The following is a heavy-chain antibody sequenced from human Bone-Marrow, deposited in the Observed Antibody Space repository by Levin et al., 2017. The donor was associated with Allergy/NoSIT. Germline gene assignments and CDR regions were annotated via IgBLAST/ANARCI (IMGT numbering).Heavy chain of an antibody. CDR3: ARGTGACAFDI. J-gene: IGHJ3*02. CDR2: INHSGST. V-gene: IGHV4-34*01. CDR1: GGSFSGYY. Sequence: SETLSLTCAVYGGSFSGYYWSWIRQPPGKGLEWIGEINHSGSTNYNPSLKSRVTISVDTSKNQFSLKLSSVTAADTAVYYCARGTGACAFDIWGQGTMVTVSS. D-gene: IGHD3-10*01.